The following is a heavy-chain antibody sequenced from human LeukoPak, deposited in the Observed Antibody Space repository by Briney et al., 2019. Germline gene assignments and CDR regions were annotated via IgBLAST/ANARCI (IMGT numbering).Heavy chain of an antibody. V-gene: IGHV4-34*01. Sequence: KPSETLSLTCAVYGVSFSGYYWSWIRQPPGKGLEWIGEINHSVSTNYNPSLKSRVTIAVDTSKNQFSLRLSSVTAADTAVYYCARVLEGSSGQHWYFDLWGRGTLVTVSS. D-gene: IGHD6-19*01. J-gene: IGHJ2*01. CDR3: ARVLEGSSGQHWYFDL. CDR2: INHSVST. CDR1: GVSFSGYY.